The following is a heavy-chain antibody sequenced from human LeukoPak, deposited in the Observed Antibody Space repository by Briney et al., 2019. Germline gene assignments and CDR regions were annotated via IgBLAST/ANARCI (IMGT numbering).Heavy chain of an antibody. J-gene: IGHJ3*02. D-gene: IGHD2-15*01. CDR1: GGSISSSSYY. V-gene: IGHV4-39*01. Sequence: SETLSLTCTVSGGSISSSSYYWGWIRQPPGKGLEWIGSIYYSGSTYYNPSLKSRVTISVDTSKNQFSLKLSSATAADTAVYYCGSMKSYCSGGSCYAFDIWGQGTMVTVSS. CDR2: IYYSGST. CDR3: GSMKSYCSGGSCYAFDI.